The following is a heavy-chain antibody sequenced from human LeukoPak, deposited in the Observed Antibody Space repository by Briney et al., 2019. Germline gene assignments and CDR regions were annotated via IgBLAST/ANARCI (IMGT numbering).Heavy chain of an antibody. CDR2: ISYDGSNK. CDR3: ARAALGVVTRPAAY. V-gene: IGHV3-30-3*01. CDR1: GFTFSSSD. Sequence: GRSLRLSCAASGFTFSSSDMHWVRQAPGKGLEWGAVISYDGSNKYHADSVKGRFTISRDNSKNMLYLQMNSLRVEDTAVYYCARAALGVVTRPAAYWGQGTLVTVSS. J-gene: IGHJ4*02. D-gene: IGHD3-3*01.